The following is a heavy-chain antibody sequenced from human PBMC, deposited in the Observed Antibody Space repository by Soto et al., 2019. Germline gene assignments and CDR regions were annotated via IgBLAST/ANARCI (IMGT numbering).Heavy chain of an antibody. CDR2: IGYDGSNK. Sequence: QVQLVESGGGVVQPGRSLRLSCAASGFTFSSYGMHWVRQAPGKGLEWVAVIGYDGSNKYYADSVKGRFTISRDNSKNTLYLQMNSLRAEDTAVYYCARDEGLGVNYYYYGMDVWGQGTTVTVSS. V-gene: IGHV3-33*01. CDR3: ARDEGLGVNYYYYGMDV. J-gene: IGHJ6*02. CDR1: GFTFSSYG. D-gene: IGHD3-10*01.